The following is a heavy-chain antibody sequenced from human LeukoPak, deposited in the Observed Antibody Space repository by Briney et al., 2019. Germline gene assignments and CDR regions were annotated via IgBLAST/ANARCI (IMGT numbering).Heavy chain of an antibody. D-gene: IGHD2-2*01. CDR2: IYHSGST. V-gene: IGHV4-38-2*02. Sequence: SETLSLTCTVSGYSISSGYYWGWIRQPPGKGLEWIGSIYHSGSTYYNPSLKSRVTISVDTSKNQFSLKLSSVTAADTAVYYCARGSDAIVVVPAAMPGDAFDIWGQGTMVTVSS. CDR3: ARGSDAIVVVPAAMPGDAFDI. CDR1: GYSISSGYY. J-gene: IGHJ3*02.